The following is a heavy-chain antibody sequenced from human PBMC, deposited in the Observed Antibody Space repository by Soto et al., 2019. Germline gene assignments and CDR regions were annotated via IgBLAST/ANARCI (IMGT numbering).Heavy chain of an antibody. CDR2: IYYSGST. D-gene: IGHD6-13*01. CDR3: ARHSSSWYVEVPDDLFDY. V-gene: IGHV4-59*08. J-gene: IGHJ4*02. CDR1: GGSISSYY. Sequence: SETLSLTCTVSGGSISSYYWSWIRQPPGKGLEWIGYIYYSGSTNYNPSLKSRVTISVDTSKNQFSLKLSSVTAADTAVYYCARHSSSWYVEVPDDLFDYLCQGTLVTVSS.